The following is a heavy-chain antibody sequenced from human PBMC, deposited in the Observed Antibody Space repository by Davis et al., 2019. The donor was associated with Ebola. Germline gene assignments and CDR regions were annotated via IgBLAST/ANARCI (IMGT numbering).Heavy chain of an antibody. V-gene: IGHV3-74*01. D-gene: IGHD2-2*01. CDR1: GFTLSGYW. CDR3: ARGGVLVPAATVPGYANY. J-gene: IGHJ4*02. Sequence: GESLKISCAASGFTLSGYWMHWVRQAPGKGLVWVSRINSDGSSTSYADSVKGRFTISRDNAKNTLYLQMNSLRAEDTAVYYCARGGVLVPAATVPGYANYWGQGTLVTVSS. CDR2: INSDGSST.